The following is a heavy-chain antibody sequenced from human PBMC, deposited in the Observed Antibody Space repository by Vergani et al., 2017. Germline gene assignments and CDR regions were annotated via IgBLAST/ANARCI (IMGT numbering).Heavy chain of an antibody. D-gene: IGHD7-27*01. V-gene: IGHV3-30*01. CDR3: ARELGRFDAFDI. J-gene: IGHJ3*02. Sequence: QVQLVESGGGVVQPGRSLRLSCAASGFTFSSYAMHWVRQAPGKGLEWVAVISYDGSNKYYADSVKGRFTISRDNSKNTLYLQMNSLRAEDTAVYYCARELGRFDAFDIWGQGTMVTVSS. CDR1: GFTFSSYA. CDR2: ISYDGSNK.